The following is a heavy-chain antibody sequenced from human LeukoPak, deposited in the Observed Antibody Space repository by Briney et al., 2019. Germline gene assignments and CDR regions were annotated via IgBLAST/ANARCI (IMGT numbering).Heavy chain of an antibody. V-gene: IGHV4-61*01. CDR3: ARDGQQLWGFYYYGMDV. CDR1: GGSVSSGSYY. Sequence: SETLSLTCTVSGGSVSSGSYYWSWIRQPPGKGLEWIGYIYYSGSTNYNPSLKSRVTISVDTSKNQFSLKLSSVTAADTAVYYCARDGQQLWGFYYYGMDVWGQGTTVTVSS. J-gene: IGHJ6*02. D-gene: IGHD6-13*01. CDR2: IYYSGST.